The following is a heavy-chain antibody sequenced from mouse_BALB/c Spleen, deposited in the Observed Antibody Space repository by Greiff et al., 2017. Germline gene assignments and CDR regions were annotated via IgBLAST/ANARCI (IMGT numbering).Heavy chain of an antibody. CDR1: GFTFSNYW. V-gene: IGHV6-6*02. CDR3: TFYYGYGGDY. J-gene: IGHJ4*01. Sequence: EVKVEESGGGLVQPGGSMKLSCVASGFTFSNYWMNWVRQSPEKGLEWVAEIRLKSNNYATHYAESVKGRFTISRDDSKSSVYLQMNNLRAEDTGIYYCTFYYGYGGDYWGQGTSVTVSS. CDR2: IRLKSNNYAT. D-gene: IGHD1-2*01.